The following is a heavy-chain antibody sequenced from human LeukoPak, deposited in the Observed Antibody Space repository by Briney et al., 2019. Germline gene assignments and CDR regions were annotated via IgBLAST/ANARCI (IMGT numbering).Heavy chain of an antibody. CDR1: GGSISSSSYY. J-gene: IGHJ4*02. D-gene: IGHD3-10*01. CDR3: ASQDTGFDY. CDR2: IYYSGST. V-gene: IGHV4-39*01. Sequence: SETLSLTCTVSGGSISSSSYYWGWIRQPPGTGREWVGSIYYSGSTYYNPSLKSRVTLSVDTSKNQFSLKLSSVTAADTAVYYCASQDTGFDYWGQGTLVTVSS.